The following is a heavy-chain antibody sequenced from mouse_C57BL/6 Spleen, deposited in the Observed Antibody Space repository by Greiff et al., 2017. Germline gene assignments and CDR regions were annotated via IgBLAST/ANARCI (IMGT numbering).Heavy chain of an antibody. CDR3: ARGPGSSYRFDY. CDR2: INPSNGGT. Sequence: QVQLKESGTELVKPGASVKLSCKASGYTFTSYWMHWVKQRPGQGLEWIGNINPSNGGTNYNEKFKSKATLTVDKSSSTAYMQLSSLTSEDSAVYYCARGPGSSYRFDYWGQGTTLTVSS. J-gene: IGHJ2*01. V-gene: IGHV1-53*01. D-gene: IGHD1-1*01. CDR1: GYTFTSYW.